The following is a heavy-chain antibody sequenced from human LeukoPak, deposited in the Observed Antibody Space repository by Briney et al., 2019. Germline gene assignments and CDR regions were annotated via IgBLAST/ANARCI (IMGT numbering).Heavy chain of an antibody. CDR1: GFTFDDYA. D-gene: IGHD6-19*01. Sequence: PGGSLRLSCAASGFTFDDYAMHWVRQAPGKGLEWVSGISWNSGSIGYADSVKGRFTISRDNAKNSLYLQMNSLRAEDTAVYYCARDGWGYYYMDVWGKGTTVTISS. CDR3: ARDGWGYYYMDV. CDR2: ISWNSGSI. V-gene: IGHV3-9*01. J-gene: IGHJ6*03.